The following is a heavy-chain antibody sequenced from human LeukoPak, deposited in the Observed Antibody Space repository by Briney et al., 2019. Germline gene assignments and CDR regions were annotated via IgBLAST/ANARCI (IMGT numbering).Heavy chain of an antibody. CDR3: ARNAPSDY. CDR2: INQDGSEK. Sequence: GGSLRLSCAASGFTYSTYWMSWVRQAPGKGLEWVANINQDGSEKYYVDSVRGRFTISRDNAKNSLYLQMNSLRGEDTAVYYCARNAPSDYWGQGTLVTVSS. V-gene: IGHV3-7*01. J-gene: IGHJ4*02. CDR1: GFTYSTYW.